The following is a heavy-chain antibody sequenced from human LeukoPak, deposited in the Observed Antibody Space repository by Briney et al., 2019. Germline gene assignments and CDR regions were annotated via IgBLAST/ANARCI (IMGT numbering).Heavy chain of an antibody. D-gene: IGHD3-9*01. Sequence: PGGSLRLSCSGAGFTFWTAWMGWVRQAPGKGLEWIALIKRTSDNSRLYAAPVKGRFSISRDDSGDTMYLQMNSLKIEDTAVYYCFADLSFILTDLGGMDVWGQGTTVTVSS. CDR3: FADLSFILTDLGGMDV. V-gene: IGHV3-15*01. CDR1: GFTFWTAW. J-gene: IGHJ6*02. CDR2: IKRTSDNSR.